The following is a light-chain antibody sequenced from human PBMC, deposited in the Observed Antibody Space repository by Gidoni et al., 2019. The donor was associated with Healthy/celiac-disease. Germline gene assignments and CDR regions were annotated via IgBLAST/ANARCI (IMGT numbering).Light chain of an antibody. CDR2: WAS. CDR1: QSVLYSSNNKNY. CDR3: QQYYSTPR. Sequence: DIVMTQSPDSLPVSLGERATINCKSSQSVLYSSNNKNYLAWYQQKPGQPPKLLIYWASTRESGVPDRFSGSGSGTDFTLTISSLQAEDVAVYYCQQYYSTPRFXXXTKVEIK. J-gene: IGKJ1*01. V-gene: IGKV4-1*01.